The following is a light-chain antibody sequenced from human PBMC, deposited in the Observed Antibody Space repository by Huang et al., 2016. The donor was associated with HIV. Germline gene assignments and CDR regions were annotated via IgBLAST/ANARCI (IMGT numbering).Light chain of an antibody. CDR2: GAS. J-gene: IGKJ4*01. V-gene: IGKV3-15*01. CDR1: QSVSSN. Sequence: EIVMTQSPATPSVSPGERATLSCRASQSVSSNLAWYQQKPGQAPRLLIYGASTRATGIPARFSGSGSGTEFTLTISSLQSEDFAVYYCQQYNNWLTFGGGTKVEIK. CDR3: QQYNNWLT.